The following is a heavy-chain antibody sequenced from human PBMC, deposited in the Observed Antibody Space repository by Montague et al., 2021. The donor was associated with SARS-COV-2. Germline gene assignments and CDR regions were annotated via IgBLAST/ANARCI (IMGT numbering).Heavy chain of an antibody. CDR2: ISHCGST. J-gene: IGHJ4*02. CDR3: ATLPSSITIFGVVQGYYFDD. D-gene: IGHD3-3*01. V-gene: IGHV4-34*01. Sequence: SETLSLTCAVYGGSFSGYYWSWIRQPPGKGLEWIGEISHCGSTNYNPTLKSRVTISVDTSKNQFSLKLSSVTAADTAVYYCATLPSSITIFGVVQGYYFDDWGQGTLVTVSS. CDR1: GGSFSGYY.